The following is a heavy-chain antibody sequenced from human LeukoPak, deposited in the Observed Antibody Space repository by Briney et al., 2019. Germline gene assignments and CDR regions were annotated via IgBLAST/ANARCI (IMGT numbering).Heavy chain of an antibody. CDR1: GFTFSSYS. CDR3: ARAYDYVWGSYRYPDY. D-gene: IGHD3-16*02. Sequence: GGSLRLSCAASGFTFSSYSMNWVRQAPGKGLEWVSSISSSSSYIYYADSVKGRFTISRDNAKNSLYLQMNSLRAEDTAVYYCARAYDYVWGSYRYPDYWGQGTLVTASS. CDR2: ISSSSSYI. J-gene: IGHJ4*02. V-gene: IGHV3-21*01.